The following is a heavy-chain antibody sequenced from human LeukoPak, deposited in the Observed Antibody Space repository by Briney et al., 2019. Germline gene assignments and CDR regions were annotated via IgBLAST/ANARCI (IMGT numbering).Heavy chain of an antibody. J-gene: IGHJ4*02. CDR1: GGSFSGYY. V-gene: IGHV4-34*01. CDR3: ARDLAVWSGYSFDY. CDR2: INHSGST. Sequence: SETLSLTCAVYGGSFSGYYWSWIRQPPGKGLEWIGEINHSGSTNYNPSLKSRVTISVDTSKNQFSLKLSSVTAADTAVYYCARDLAVWSGYSFDYWGQGTLVTVSS. D-gene: IGHD3-3*01.